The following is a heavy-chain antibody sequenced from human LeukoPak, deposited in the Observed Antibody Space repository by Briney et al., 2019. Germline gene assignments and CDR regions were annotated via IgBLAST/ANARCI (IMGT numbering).Heavy chain of an antibody. Sequence: GGALRLSCAASGFTFSSAWMSWVRQAPGKGVEWVGRIKRKSDGEQTDYAAPVKDRFTIQRDDSENTVYLQMNSLKTEDTGTYYRTTLRVVGGTVRGPWGQGTLVTVSS. J-gene: IGHJ5*02. V-gene: IGHV3-15*01. CDR3: TTLRVVGGTVRGP. CDR1: GFTFSSAW. D-gene: IGHD1-26*01. CDR2: IKRKSDGEQT.